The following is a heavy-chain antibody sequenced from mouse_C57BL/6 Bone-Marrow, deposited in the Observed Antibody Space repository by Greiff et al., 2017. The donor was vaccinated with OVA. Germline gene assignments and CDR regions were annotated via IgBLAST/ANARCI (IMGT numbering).Heavy chain of an antibody. V-gene: IGHV1-85*01. CDR2: IYPRDGST. CDR3: ARIPYDYDGYWYFDV. CDR1: GYTFTSYD. Sequence: QVQLQQSGPELVKPGASVKLSCKASGYTFTSYDINWVKQRPGQGLEWIGWIYPRDGSTKYNEKFKGKATLTVDTSSSTAYMELHSLTSEDSAVYFCARIPYDYDGYWYFDVWGTGTTVTVSS. D-gene: IGHD2-4*01. J-gene: IGHJ1*03.